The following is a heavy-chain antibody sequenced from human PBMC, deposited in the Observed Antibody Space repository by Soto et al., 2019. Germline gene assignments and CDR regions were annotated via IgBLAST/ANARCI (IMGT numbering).Heavy chain of an antibody. CDR1: GGSISSYY. D-gene: IGHD3-16*01. CDR2: IYYSGST. CDR3: ARHKVHPFGGVIPDAFDI. Sequence: SETLSLTCTVSGGSISSYYWSWIRQPPGKGLEWIGYIYYSGSTNYNPSLKSRVTISVDTSKNQFSLKLSSVTAADTAVYYCARHKVHPFGGVIPDAFDIWGQGTMVTVSS. V-gene: IGHV4-59*08. J-gene: IGHJ3*02.